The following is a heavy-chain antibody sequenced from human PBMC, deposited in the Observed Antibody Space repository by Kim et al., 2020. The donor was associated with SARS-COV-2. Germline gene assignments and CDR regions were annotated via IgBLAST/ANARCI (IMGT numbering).Heavy chain of an antibody. CDR2: IIPIFGTA. J-gene: IGHJ3*02. V-gene: IGHV1-69*13. CDR1: GGTFSSYA. CDR3: ARVPYYDSSGTDAFDI. Sequence: SVKVSCKASGGTFSSYAISWVRQAPGQGLEWMGGIIPIFGTANYAQKFQGRVTITADESTSTAYMELSSLRSEDTAVYYCARVPYYDSSGTDAFDIWGQGTMVTVSS. D-gene: IGHD3-22*01.